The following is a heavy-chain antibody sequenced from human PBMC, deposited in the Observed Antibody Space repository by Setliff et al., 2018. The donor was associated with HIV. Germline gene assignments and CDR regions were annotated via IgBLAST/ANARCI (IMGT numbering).Heavy chain of an antibody. Sequence: RASVKVSCKASGYVFTTYYIHWVRQTPGQGLEWMGIINPSGGATTSARKLQGRVTMTKDKSTTTVHMELSSLKSEDTAVYYCARGGRLDGTSGFYYPLQFWGQGTLVTVS. CDR2: INPSGGAT. CDR3: ARGGRLDGTSGFYYPLQF. V-gene: IGHV1-46*04. D-gene: IGHD3-22*01. CDR1: GYVFTTYY. J-gene: IGHJ4*02.